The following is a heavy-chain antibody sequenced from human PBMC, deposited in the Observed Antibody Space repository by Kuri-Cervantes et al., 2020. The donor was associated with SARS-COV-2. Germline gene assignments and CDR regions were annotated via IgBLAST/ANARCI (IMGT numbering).Heavy chain of an antibody. Sequence: SVKVSCKASGGAFSIYAISWVRQAPGQGLEWMGGIIPIFGTANYAQKFQGRVTITADESTSTAYMELSNLRSEDTAVYYCAREDRPDPDSSGYYGSAHRWFDPWGQGTLVTVSS. CDR1: GGAFSIYA. CDR2: IIPIFGTA. CDR3: AREDRPDPDSSGYYGSAHRWFDP. D-gene: IGHD3-22*01. J-gene: IGHJ5*02. V-gene: IGHV1-69*13.